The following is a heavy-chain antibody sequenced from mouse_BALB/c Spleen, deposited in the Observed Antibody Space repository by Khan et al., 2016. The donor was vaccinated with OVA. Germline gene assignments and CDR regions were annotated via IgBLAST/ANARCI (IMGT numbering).Heavy chain of an antibody. V-gene: IGHV3-2*02. Sequence: VQLKESGPGLVKPSQSLSLTCTVTGYSITSGYGWNWIRQFPGNKLEWMGYISYSGSTNYNPSLKSRISITRDTSTNQFFLQLNSVTTEDTATYYCARTAMIKYWGKGTTLTVSS. J-gene: IGHJ2*01. CDR1: GYSITSGYG. CDR2: ISYSGST. CDR3: ARTAMIKY. D-gene: IGHD1-2*01.